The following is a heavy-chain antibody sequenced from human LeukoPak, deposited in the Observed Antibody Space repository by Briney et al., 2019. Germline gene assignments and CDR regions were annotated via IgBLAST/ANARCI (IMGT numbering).Heavy chain of an antibody. J-gene: IGHJ4*02. CDR2: ISYDGSNK. CDR1: GFTFSSYA. Sequence: GRSLRLSCAASGFTFSSYAMHWVRQAPGKGLEWVAVISYDGSNKYYADSVKGRFTISRDNSKSTLYLQMNSLRAEDTAAYYCARGGVLLWFGELSHYYFDYWGQGTLVTVSS. CDR3: ARGGVLLWFGELSHYYFDY. V-gene: IGHV3-30*04. D-gene: IGHD3-10*01.